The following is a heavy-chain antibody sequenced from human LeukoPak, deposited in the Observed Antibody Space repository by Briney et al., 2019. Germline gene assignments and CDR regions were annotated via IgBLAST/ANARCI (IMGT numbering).Heavy chain of an antibody. CDR3: EREGDILGATIDS. Sequence: PSETLSLTCTVSGASISSYYWSWIRQPPGKRLEWIGYIYYSGSATYNPSLKSRVTISVDTSKNQFSLKLKSVTAADTAFYYCEREGDILGATIDSWGQGTLVTVSS. D-gene: IGHD1-26*01. V-gene: IGHV4-59*12. CDR2: IYYSGSA. J-gene: IGHJ4*02. CDR1: GASISSYY.